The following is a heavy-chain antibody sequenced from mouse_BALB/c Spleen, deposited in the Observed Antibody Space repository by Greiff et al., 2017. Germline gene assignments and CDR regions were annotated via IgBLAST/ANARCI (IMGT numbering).Heavy chain of an antibody. Sequence: DVQLVESGGGLVKPGGSLKLSCAASGFTFSDYYMYWVRQTPEKRLEWVATISDGGSYTYYPDSVKGRFTISRDNAKNNLYLQMSSLKSEDTAMYYCARAHYYGHYYAMDYWGQGTSVTVSS. D-gene: IGHD1-2*01. CDR1: GFTFSDYY. J-gene: IGHJ4*01. V-gene: IGHV5-4*02. CDR2: ISDGGSYT. CDR3: ARAHYYGHYYAMDY.